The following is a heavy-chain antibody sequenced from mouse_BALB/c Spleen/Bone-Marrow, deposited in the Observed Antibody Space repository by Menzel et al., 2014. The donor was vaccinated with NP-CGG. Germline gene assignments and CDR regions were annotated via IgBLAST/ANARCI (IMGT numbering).Heavy chain of an antibody. CDR3: ARSRLRGYYLEY. CDR1: GFTFSSFG. J-gene: IGHJ2*01. V-gene: IGHV5-17*02. D-gene: IGHD3-2*02. Sequence: VQLKESGGGLVQPGGSRKLSCAASGFTFSSFGMHWVRQAPEKGLEWVAYISSGSSTIYYADTLKGRFTISRDNPKNTLFLQMTSLRSEDTAMDYCARSRLRGYYLEYWGQGTTLTVSS. CDR2: ISSGSSTI.